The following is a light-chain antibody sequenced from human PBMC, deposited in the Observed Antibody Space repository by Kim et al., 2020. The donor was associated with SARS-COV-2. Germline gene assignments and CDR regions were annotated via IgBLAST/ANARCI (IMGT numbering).Light chain of an antibody. CDR2: DAS. CDR3: LQDYDYPLT. J-gene: IGKJ1*01. CDR1: QGIRNE. V-gene: IGKV1-6*01. Sequence: AIQMTQSPSSLSASVGDRVTITCRASQGIRNELGWYQQKPGRAPKLLIYDASSLQSGVPSRFSGSGSGTDFTLTISSLQPEDFATYYCLQDYDYPLTFGRGTKVDIK.